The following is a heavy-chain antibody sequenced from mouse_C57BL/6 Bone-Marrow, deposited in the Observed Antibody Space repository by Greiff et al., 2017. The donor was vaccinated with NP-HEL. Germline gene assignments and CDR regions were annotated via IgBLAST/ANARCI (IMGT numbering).Heavy chain of an antibody. V-gene: IGHV5-15*01. Sequence: RVGSGGGLVQPGGSLKLSCAPSEFTFSASGLAWVRRAPRRGPGGVAFSSNLAYSIYYADTVTGRFTISRENAKNTLYLEMSSLRSEDTAMYYCARQKYYGPYWYFDVWGTGTTVTVSS. J-gene: IGHJ1*03. CDR2: SSNLAYSI. CDR3: ARQKYYGPYWYFDV. CDR1: EFTFSASG. D-gene: IGHD1-1*01.